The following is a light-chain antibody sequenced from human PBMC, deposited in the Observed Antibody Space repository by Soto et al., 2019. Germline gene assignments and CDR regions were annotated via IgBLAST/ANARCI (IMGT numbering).Light chain of an antibody. V-gene: IGLV2-8*01. CDR1: SSDVGAYKY. J-gene: IGLJ3*02. CDR2: EVS. CDR3: TSYVGSGIWV. Sequence: QSVLTQPPSASGSPGQSVTISCTGTSSDVGAYKYVSWYQQYPGKAPKLMIYEVSKRPSGVPDRFSGYKSGNTASLTLSGHQAEDEADYYCTSYVGSGIWVFGGGTKVTVL.